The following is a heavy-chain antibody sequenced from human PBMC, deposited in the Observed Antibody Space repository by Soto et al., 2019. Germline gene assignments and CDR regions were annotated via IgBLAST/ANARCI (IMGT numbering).Heavy chain of an antibody. CDR2: INPNSGAT. V-gene: IGHV1-2*02. CDR3: ARLGFPGAIYFDS. Sequence: ASVKVSCKASGYTFGAYYLHWVRQAPGQGLEWMGWINPNSGATNYAQKFQGRVTMTRGTSISTAYLQWRSLRASDTAMYYCARLGFPGAIYFDSWGLGTLVTVSS. J-gene: IGHJ4*02. CDR1: GYTFGAYY.